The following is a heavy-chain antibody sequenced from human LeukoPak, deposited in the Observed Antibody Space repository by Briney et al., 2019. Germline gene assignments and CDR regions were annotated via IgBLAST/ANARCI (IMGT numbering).Heavy chain of an antibody. CDR3: AREDASGFDV. Sequence: PGGSLRLSCAASGFTVSSKYMSWVRQAPGKGLEWVSVLYSGGTTYYADSVKGRFTISRDNSRNTLYLQMNSLRAEGTAVYYCAREDASGFDVWGQGTMVTVSS. CDR1: GFTVSSKY. J-gene: IGHJ3*01. V-gene: IGHV3-53*01. D-gene: IGHD1-26*01. CDR2: LYSGGTT.